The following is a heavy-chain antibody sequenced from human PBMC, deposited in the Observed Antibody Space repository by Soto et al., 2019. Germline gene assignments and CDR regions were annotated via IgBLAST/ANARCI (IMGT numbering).Heavy chain of an antibody. CDR1: GYTFTSYD. V-gene: IGHV1-8*01. J-gene: IGHJ5*02. CDR3: ARGQRSAAAGTFRGPRGGFDP. Sequence: QVQLVQSGAEVKKPGASVKVSCKASGYTFTSYDINWVRQATGQGLEWMGWMNPNSGNTGYAQKFQGRVTMTRNTSISTAYMELSSLRSEDTAVYYCARGQRSAAAGTFRGPRGGFDPWGQGTLVTVSS. D-gene: IGHD6-13*01. CDR2: MNPNSGNT.